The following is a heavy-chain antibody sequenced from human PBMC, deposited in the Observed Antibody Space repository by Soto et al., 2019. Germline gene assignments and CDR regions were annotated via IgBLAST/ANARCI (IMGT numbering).Heavy chain of an antibody. Sequence: PSETLSLTCTVSGGSISSYYWSWIRQPPGKELEKIGYIYYSGSSGSTNYNPSLQSRVSISADTSKNQFSLMLSSVTAADTAVYYCASLGPYCSSSSCSKYNWFDPWGQGTLVTVSS. D-gene: IGHD2-15*01. J-gene: IGHJ5*02. CDR2: IYYSGSSGST. V-gene: IGHV4-59*01. CDR1: GGSISSYY. CDR3: ASLGPYCSSSSCSKYNWFDP.